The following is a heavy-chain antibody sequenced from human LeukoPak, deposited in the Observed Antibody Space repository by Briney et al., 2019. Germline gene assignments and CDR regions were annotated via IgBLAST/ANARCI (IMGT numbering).Heavy chain of an antibody. CDR2: MNPNSGNT. CDR1: GYTFTSYD. D-gene: IGHD6-19*01. V-gene: IGHV1-8*01. CDR3: VRRLPIAVAGRGLANWFDP. J-gene: IGHJ5*02. Sequence: ASVKVSCKASGYTFTSYDINWVRQATGQGLEWMGWMNPNSGNTGYAQKFQGRVTMTRNTSISTAYMELSSLRSEDTAVYYCVRRLPIAVAGRGLANWFDPWGQGTLVTVSS.